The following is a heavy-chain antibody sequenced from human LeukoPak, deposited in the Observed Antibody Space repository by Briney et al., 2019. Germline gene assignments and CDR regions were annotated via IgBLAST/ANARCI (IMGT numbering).Heavy chain of an antibody. V-gene: IGHV3-15*01. Sequence: GGSLRLSCVGSGFSFSGVWISWVRQAPGKGLEWVGRIKSMAAGGTTHYAAPVKDRFTISRDDSRNTLYLQMNSLKTEDTAVYYGSTEGVGGGAFNIWGQGTMVTVSS. D-gene: IGHD3-16*01. CDR1: GFSFSGVW. CDR3: STEGVGGGAFNI. CDR2: IKSMAAGGTT. J-gene: IGHJ3*02.